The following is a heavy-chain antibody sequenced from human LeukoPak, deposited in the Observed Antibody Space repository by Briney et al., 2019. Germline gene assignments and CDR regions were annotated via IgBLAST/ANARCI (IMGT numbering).Heavy chain of an antibody. CDR3: ARAQTLFWEFDGFDF. D-gene: IGHD3-3*01. CDR2: MTVTNKI. J-gene: IGHJ3*01. Sequence: GGSPRLSCAASGFTFSSHSINWVRQAPGKGLEWIATMTVTNKIYYADSVKGRFTISRDNAENSVYLQMNSLRDEDTAVYSCARAQTLFWEFDGFDFWGRGTKVTVSS. CDR1: GFTFSSHS. V-gene: IGHV3-69-1*01.